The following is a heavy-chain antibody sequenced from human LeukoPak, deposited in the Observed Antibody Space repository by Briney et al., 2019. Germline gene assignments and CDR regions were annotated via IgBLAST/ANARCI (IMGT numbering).Heavy chain of an antibody. Sequence: GGSLRLSCAVSGFTLSDYGIHWVRQAPGKGLEWVTIISSDGSIKYADSVKGRSTVSRDSSKNTVYLQINSLRAEDTAVYYCARDILPSGSRAFDIWGQGTMVTVSS. CDR1: GFTLSDYG. J-gene: IGHJ3*02. D-gene: IGHD3-10*01. CDR2: ISSDGSIK. CDR3: ARDILPSGSRAFDI. V-gene: IGHV3-33*01.